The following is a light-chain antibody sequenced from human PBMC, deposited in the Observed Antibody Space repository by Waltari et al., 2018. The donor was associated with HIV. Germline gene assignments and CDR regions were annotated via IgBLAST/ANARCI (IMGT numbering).Light chain of an antibody. Sequence: QSVLPQPPSVSAAPGQKVTISCSGITSNIFTNYVSWSPPLPGTAPKLLSYDKDKRPLGIPDRFSSSKSGTSATLDITGLQTGDAADYYCGTWDDHLRIFGGGTKLTVL. J-gene: IGLJ2*01. CDR3: GTWDDHLRI. CDR1: TSNIFTNY. CDR2: DKD. V-gene: IGLV1-51*01.